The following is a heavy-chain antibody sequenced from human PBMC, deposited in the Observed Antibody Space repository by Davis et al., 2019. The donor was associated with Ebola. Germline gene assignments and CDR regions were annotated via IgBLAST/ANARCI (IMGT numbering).Heavy chain of an antibody. CDR2: INPSAESGST. D-gene: IGHD3-10*01. J-gene: IGHJ5*02. V-gene: IGHV1-46*01. CDR3: AREIWFGENWIDP. Sequence: ASVKVSCKASGYTFTRYQIHWVRQAPGQGLEWMGMINPSAESGSTNYAQKFQGRVTMTRDTSLSTAYMELNSLRRDDTAVYYCAREIWFGENWIDPWGQGTLVTVSS. CDR1: GYTFTRYQ.